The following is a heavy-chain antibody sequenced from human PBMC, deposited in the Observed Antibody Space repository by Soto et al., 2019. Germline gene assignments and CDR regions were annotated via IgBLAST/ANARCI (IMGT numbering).Heavy chain of an antibody. V-gene: IGHV3-30*18. CDR1: GFTFSSYG. CDR3: AKARHYDSSGYSDY. D-gene: IGHD3-22*01. Sequence: GGSLRLSCAASGFTFSSYGMHWVRQAPGKGLEWVAVISYDGSNKYYADSVKGRFTISRDNSKNTLYLQMNSLRAEDTAVYYCAKARHYDSSGYSDYWGQGTLVTVSS. CDR2: ISYDGSNK. J-gene: IGHJ4*02.